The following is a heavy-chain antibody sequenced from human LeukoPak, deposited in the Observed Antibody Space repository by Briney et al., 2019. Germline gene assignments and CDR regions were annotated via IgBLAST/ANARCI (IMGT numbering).Heavy chain of an antibody. Sequence: GASVKVSCKASGYTFTGYYMHWVRQAPGQGLEWMGWINPNSGGTNYAQKFQGRVTMTRDTSISTAYMELSRLRSDDTAVYYCARVGANRRASGFDPWGQGTLVTVSS. V-gene: IGHV1-2*02. CDR1: GYTFTGYY. D-gene: IGHD1-26*01. CDR3: ARVGANRRASGFDP. CDR2: INPNSGGT. J-gene: IGHJ5*02.